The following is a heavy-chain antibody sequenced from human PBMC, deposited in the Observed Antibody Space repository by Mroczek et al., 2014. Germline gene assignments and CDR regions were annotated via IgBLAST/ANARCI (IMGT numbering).Heavy chain of an antibody. Sequence: VQLVQSGGGLVKPGGSLRLSCAASGFTFSSYSMNWVRQAPGKGLEWVSSISSSSSYIYYADSVKGRFTISRDNAKNSLYLQMNSLRAEDTAVYYCARDRARIVVVPAAIVDYYYYMDVWGKGDHGSPVSS. J-gene: IGHJ6*03. V-gene: IGHV3-21*01. CDR3: ARDRARIVVVPAAIVDYYYYMDV. CDR1: GFTFSSYS. D-gene: IGHD2-2*02. CDR2: ISSSSSYI.